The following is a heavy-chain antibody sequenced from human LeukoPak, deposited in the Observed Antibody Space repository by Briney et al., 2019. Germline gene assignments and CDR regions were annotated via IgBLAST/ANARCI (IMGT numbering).Heavy chain of an antibody. CDR3: ARDRITIFGVDRSDAFDI. Sequence: GGSLRLSCEASGFSFSNYAMTWARQAPGKGLEWVANIKQDGSEKYYVDSVKGRFTISRDNAKNSLYLQMNSLRAEDTAVYYCARDRITIFGVDRSDAFDIWGQGTMVTVSS. CDR2: IKQDGSEK. J-gene: IGHJ3*02. CDR1: GFSFSNYA. V-gene: IGHV3-7*01. D-gene: IGHD3-3*01.